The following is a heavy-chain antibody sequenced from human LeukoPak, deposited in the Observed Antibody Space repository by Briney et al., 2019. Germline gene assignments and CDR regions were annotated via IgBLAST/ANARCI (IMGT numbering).Heavy chain of an antibody. Sequence: ASVKVSCKASGYTFTSYGISWVRQAPGQGLEWMGWISTYKGNTNYAQKLQGRVTITADTSTSTAYMELSSLRSEDTAVYYCAREGKYYYDSSGYYPYYFDYWGQGTLVTVSS. CDR2: ISTYKGNT. J-gene: IGHJ4*02. D-gene: IGHD3-22*01. CDR1: GYTFTSYG. V-gene: IGHV1-18*01. CDR3: AREGKYYYDSSGYYPYYFDY.